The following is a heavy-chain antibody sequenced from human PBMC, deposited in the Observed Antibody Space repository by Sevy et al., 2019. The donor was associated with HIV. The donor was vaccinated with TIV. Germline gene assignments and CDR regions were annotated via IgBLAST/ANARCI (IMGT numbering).Heavy chain of an antibody. V-gene: IGHV3-73*01. CDR2: IRSKANSYAT. CDR1: GFTFSGSA. J-gene: IGHJ6*02. D-gene: IGHD6-13*01. CDR3: TRFSGVGAAGTRVKNYYYGMDV. Sequence: GGSLRLSCAASGFTFSGSAMHWVRQASGKGLEWVGRIRSKANSYATAYAASVKGRFTISRDDSKNTAYLQMNSLKTEDTAVYYCTRFSGVGAAGTRVKNYYYGMDVWGQGTTVTVSS.